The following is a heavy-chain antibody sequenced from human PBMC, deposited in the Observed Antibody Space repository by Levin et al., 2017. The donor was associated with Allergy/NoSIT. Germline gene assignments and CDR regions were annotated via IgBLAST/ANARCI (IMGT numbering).Heavy chain of an antibody. V-gene: IGHV4-59*01. D-gene: IGHD6-19*01. Sequence: SETLSLTCTVSGGSISSYYWSWIRQPPGKGLEWIGYVYFSGNTNYNPSLKSRVTISVDTSKNQFSLKLSSVTAADTAVYYCARDMTVAGTSGFDYWGQGTLVTVSS. J-gene: IGHJ4*02. CDR2: VYFSGNT. CDR1: GGSISSYY. CDR3: ARDMTVAGTSGFDY.